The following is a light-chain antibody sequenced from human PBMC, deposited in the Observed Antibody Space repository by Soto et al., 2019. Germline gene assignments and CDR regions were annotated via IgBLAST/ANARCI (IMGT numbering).Light chain of an antibody. CDR1: QSVSSN. Sequence: EIVMTQSQATLSVSPGERATLSCTASQSVSSNLAWYQQKPGQAPRLLIYGASTRATGIPARFSGSGYGTEFTLTISSLQSEDFAVYYCQQYNNWPRTFGQGTKVDIK. J-gene: IGKJ1*01. CDR2: GAS. CDR3: QQYNNWPRT. V-gene: IGKV3-15*01.